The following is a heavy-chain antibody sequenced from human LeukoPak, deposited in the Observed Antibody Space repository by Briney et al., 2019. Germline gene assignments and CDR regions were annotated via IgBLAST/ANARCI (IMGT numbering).Heavy chain of an antibody. Sequence: ASVKVSCKASGYTFTSYGISWVRQAPGQGLEWMGWISAYNGNTNYAQKLQGRVTMTTDTSTCTAYMELRSLRSDDTAVYYCARAYRIFGVVIIPHPFDYWGQGTLVTVSS. D-gene: IGHD3-3*02. CDR1: GYTFTSYG. J-gene: IGHJ4*02. CDR3: ARAYRIFGVVIIPHPFDY. CDR2: ISAYNGNT. V-gene: IGHV1-18*01.